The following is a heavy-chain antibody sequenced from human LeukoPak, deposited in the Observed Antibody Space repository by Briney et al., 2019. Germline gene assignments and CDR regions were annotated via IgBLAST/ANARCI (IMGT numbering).Heavy chain of an antibody. CDR2: INEDASRI. D-gene: IGHD3-22*01. V-gene: IGHV3-74*01. Sequence: GGSLRLSCAASGLTFRAYRMHWVRQGPGKGLVWVSRINEDASRIDYADSVKGRFIISRDNAKNTLYLQMNSLRVEDTGVYYCARESSSGDFFWGQGTLVTVSS. CDR3: ARESSSGDFF. CDR1: GLTFRAYR. J-gene: IGHJ4*02.